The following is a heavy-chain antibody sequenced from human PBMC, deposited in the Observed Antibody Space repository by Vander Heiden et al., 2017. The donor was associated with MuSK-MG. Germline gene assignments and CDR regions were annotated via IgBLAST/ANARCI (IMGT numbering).Heavy chain of an antibody. J-gene: IGHJ1*01. CDR3: ARESYNSGWFQH. V-gene: IGHV3-7*01. CDR2: IKQDGSAT. CDR1: GFTFSDYW. D-gene: IGHD6-19*01. Sequence: EVQLLASGGALVQPGGSVRLSCAAAGFTFSDYWMSWVRQAPGKWLEWVANIKQDGSATYYVDSVKGRFSIARDNAKNSLYLQMNSLRAEDTAVYYCARESYNSGWFQHWGQGTLVTVSS.